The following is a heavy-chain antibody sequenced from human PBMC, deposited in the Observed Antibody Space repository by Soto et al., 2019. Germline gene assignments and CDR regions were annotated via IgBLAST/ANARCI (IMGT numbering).Heavy chain of an antibody. CDR1: GYTFTSYD. CDR2: MNPNSGNT. D-gene: IGHD1-26*01. CDR3: ARGRPYGTRWYYYMDV. J-gene: IGHJ6*03. Sequence: ASVKVSCKASGYTFTSYDINWVRQATGQGLEWMGWMNPNSGNTGYAQKFQGRVTMTRNTSISTAYMELSSLRSEDTAVYYCARGRPYGTRWYYYMDVWGKGTTVTVSS. V-gene: IGHV1-8*01.